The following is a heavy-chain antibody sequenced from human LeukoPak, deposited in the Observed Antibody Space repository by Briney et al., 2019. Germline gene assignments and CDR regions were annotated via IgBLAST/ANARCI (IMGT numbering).Heavy chain of an antibody. CDR3: ASSKTVTTLDY. CDR1: GYSISSGYY. Sequence: SETLSLTCTVSGYSISSGYYWGWIRQPPGKGLEWIGSIYHSGSTYYNPSLKSRVTISVDTSKNQFSLKPSSVTAADTAVYYCASSKTVTTLDYWGQGTLVTVSS. V-gene: IGHV4-38-2*02. D-gene: IGHD4-17*01. CDR2: IYHSGST. J-gene: IGHJ4*02.